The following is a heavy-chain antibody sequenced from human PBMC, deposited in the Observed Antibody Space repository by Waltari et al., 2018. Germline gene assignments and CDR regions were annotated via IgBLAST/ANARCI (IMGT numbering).Heavy chain of an antibody. J-gene: IGHJ4*02. D-gene: IGHD6-13*01. CDR1: GGSFSGYY. Sequence: QVQLQQWGAGLLKPSETLSLTCAVYGGSFSGYYWSWIRQPPGQGLEWNGEINHSGSTNYNPSLKSRVTISVDTSKNQFSLKLSSVTAADTAVYYCASRGYSSSFPFDYWGQGTLVTVSS. V-gene: IGHV4-34*01. CDR3: ASRGYSSSFPFDY. CDR2: INHSGST.